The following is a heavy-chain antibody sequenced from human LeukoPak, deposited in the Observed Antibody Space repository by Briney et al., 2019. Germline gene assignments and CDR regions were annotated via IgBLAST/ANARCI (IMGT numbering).Heavy chain of an antibody. D-gene: IGHD6-6*01. Sequence: SETLSLTCTVSGGSISSYYWSWIRQPPGKGLEWIGYIYYSGSTNYNPSLKSRVTISVDTSKNQFSLKLSSVTAADTAVYYCARVTAARPPRFDYWGQGTLVTVSS. CDR1: GGSISSYY. CDR2: IYYSGST. V-gene: IGHV4-59*01. J-gene: IGHJ4*02. CDR3: ARVTAARPPRFDY.